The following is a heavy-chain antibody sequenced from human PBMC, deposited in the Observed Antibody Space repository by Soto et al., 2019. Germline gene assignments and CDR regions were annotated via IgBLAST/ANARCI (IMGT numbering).Heavy chain of an antibody. CDR2: IHYSGST. CDR1: GGSINNYY. V-gene: IGHV4-59*01. Sequence: QVLLQESGPGLVKPSETLSLTCTVSGGSINNYYWNWIRQPPGKGLEWIGSIHYSGSTNYKPSLKSRVTISVDASKNQFSLKLNSVAAADTAVYYCATGRFSALVRGVLIFDPRGQGTLVTVSS. J-gene: IGHJ5*02. CDR3: ATGRFSALVRGVLIFDP. D-gene: IGHD3-10*01.